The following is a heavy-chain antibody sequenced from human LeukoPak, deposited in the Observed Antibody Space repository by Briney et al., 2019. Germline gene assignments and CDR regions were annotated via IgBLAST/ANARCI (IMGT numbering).Heavy chain of an antibody. V-gene: IGHV3-48*04. D-gene: IGHD6-13*01. CDR1: GFTFSSYS. J-gene: IGHJ6*03. Sequence: GGSLRLSCAASGFTFSSYSMNWVRQAPGKGLEWASYISSSSSTIYYADSVKGRFTISRDNAKNSLYLQMNSLRAEDTAVYYCARTSVVRLGIAAAGTDYYYYMDVWGKGTTVTVSS. CDR2: ISSSSSTI. CDR3: ARTSVVRLGIAAAGTDYYYYMDV.